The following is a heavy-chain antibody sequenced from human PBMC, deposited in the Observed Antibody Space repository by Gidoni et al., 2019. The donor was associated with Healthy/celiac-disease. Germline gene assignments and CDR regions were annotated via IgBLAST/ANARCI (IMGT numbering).Heavy chain of an antibody. V-gene: IGHV3-48*01. D-gene: IGHD3-22*01. Sequence: EVQLVESGGGLVQPGGSVRLSCAASGFTFSSYSMNWVRQAPGKGLEWVSYISSISSPIYYADSVKGRFTISRDNAKNSLYLQINSLRAEDTAVYYFARDPSHMYYYDSSGSDYWGQGTLVTVSS. CDR3: ARDPSHMYYYDSSGSDY. CDR1: GFTFSSYS. CDR2: ISSISSPI. J-gene: IGHJ4*02.